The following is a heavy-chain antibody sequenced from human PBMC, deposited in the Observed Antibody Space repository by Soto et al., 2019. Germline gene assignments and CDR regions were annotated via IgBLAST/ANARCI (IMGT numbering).Heavy chain of an antibody. CDR1: GGSISSYY. CDR3: ARRYGYSFDY. V-gene: IGHV4-59*08. J-gene: IGHJ4*02. CDR2: IYYSGTT. D-gene: IGHD5-18*01. Sequence: PSETLPLTCTVSGGSISSYYWSWIRQPPGKGLEWIGYIYYSGTTNYNPSLKSRVTISVDTSKNQLSLKLSSVTAADTAVYYCARRYGYSFDYWGQGTLVTVSS.